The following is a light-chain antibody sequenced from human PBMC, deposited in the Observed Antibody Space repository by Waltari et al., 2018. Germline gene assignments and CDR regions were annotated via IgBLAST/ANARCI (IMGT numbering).Light chain of an antibody. J-gene: IGKJ4*01. CDR1: QRVNTN. V-gene: IGKV3-15*01. CDR2: AAS. CDR3: QQYHKWPPGG. Sequence: VVTQSPATLSVSPGKTVTLSCRASQRVNTNLAWYQQKPGQAPRLLIFAASTRAPGIPSRFGGSGSGTEFTLTITSLQFEDVEIYFCQQYHKWPPGGFGGGTKGEIE.